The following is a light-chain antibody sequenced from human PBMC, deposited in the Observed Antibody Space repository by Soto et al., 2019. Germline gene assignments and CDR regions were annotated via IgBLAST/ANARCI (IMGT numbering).Light chain of an antibody. CDR2: GNT. CDR3: QSYDSNLSGMV. J-gene: IGLJ2*01. CDR1: SSNIGAGYA. V-gene: IGLV1-40*01. Sequence: QSVLTQPPSVSGAPGQRVTISCTGSSSNIGAGYAVHWYQQLPGTAPKLLIYGNTNRPSGVPDRFSGSESGTSASLAITGLQAEDEADYYCQSYDSNLSGMVFGGGTKLTVL.